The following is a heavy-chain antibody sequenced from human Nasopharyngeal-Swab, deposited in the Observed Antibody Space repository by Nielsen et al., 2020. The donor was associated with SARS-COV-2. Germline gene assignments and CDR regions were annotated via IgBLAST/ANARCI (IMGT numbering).Heavy chain of an antibody. CDR2: VRRKANNYAT. D-gene: IGHD2-15*01. Sequence: GESLKISCAASGFTFSDSAVHWVRQASGKGLEWVGSVRRKANNYATAYAASVKGRFTISRDDSKNTAYLQMNSLKTEDTAVYYCTRCGGSCYAGRDYWGQGTLVTVSS. CDR1: GFTFSDSA. CDR3: TRCGGSCYAGRDY. V-gene: IGHV3-73*01. J-gene: IGHJ4*02.